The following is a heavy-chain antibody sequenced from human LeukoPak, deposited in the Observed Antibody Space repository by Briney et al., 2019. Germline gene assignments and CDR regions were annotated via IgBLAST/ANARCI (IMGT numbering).Heavy chain of an antibody. D-gene: IGHD4-23*01. CDR3: ARRAGGYSHPYDY. V-gene: IGHV3-53*01. CDR1: GFTFSDYY. CDR2: IYSDDTT. Sequence: GGSLRLSCAASGFTFSDYYMSWIRQAPGKGLEWVSLIYSDDTTLYADSVKGRFTISRDISKNTLYLQMSSLRAEDTAVYYCARRAGGYSHPYDYWGQGVLVTVSS. J-gene: IGHJ4*02.